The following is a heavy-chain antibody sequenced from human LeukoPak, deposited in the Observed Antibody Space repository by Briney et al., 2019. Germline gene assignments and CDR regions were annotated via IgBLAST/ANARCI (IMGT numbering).Heavy chain of an antibody. V-gene: IGHV1-18*01. Sequence: ASVKVSFKASGYTFTSYGISWVRQAPGQGLEWMGWISTYNGNTNYAQKFQGRVTMTRDTSTSTVYMELSSLRSEDTAVYYCAREGPYSDSSRSRFDYWGQGTLVTVSS. D-gene: IGHD6-6*01. J-gene: IGHJ4*02. CDR1: GYTFTSYG. CDR3: AREGPYSDSSRSRFDY. CDR2: ISTYNGNT.